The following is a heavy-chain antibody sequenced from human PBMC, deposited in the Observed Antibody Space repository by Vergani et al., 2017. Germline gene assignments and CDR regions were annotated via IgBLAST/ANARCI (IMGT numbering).Heavy chain of an antibody. CDR3: ATHVEDPYCSGGSCYRNAFDI. D-gene: IGHD2-15*01. Sequence: QVQLVESGGGVVQPGRSLRLSCAASGFTFSSYGMHWVRQAPGKGLEWVAVISYDGSNKYYADSVKGRFTISRDNSKNTLYLQMNSLRAEDTAVYYCATHVEDPYCSGGSCYRNAFDIWGQGTMVTVSS. CDR2: ISYDGSNK. V-gene: IGHV3-30*03. J-gene: IGHJ3*02. CDR1: GFTFSSYG.